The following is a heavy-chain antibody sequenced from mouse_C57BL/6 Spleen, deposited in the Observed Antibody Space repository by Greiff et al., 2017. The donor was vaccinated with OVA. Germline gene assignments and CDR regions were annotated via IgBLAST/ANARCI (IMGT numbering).Heavy chain of an antibody. D-gene: IGHD1-1*01. Sequence: QVHVKQSGPELVKPGASVKLSCKASGYTFTSYDINWVKQRPGQGLEWIGWIYPRDGSTKYNEKFKGKATLTVDTSSSTAYMELHSLTSEDSAVYFCARRDRYYGSSYVFDYWGQGTTLTVSS. CDR3: ARRDRYYGSSYVFDY. CDR2: IYPRDGST. CDR1: GYTFTSYD. J-gene: IGHJ2*01. V-gene: IGHV1-85*01.